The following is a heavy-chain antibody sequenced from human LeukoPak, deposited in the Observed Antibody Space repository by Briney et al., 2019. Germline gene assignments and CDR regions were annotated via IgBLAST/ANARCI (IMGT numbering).Heavy chain of an antibody. CDR1: GYTFTSYA. J-gene: IGHJ4*02. V-gene: IGHV1-3*01. Sequence: ASAKVSCKASGYTFTSYAMHWVRQAPGQRLEWMGWINAGNGNTKYSQKFQGRVTITRDTSASTAYMELSSLRSEDTAVYYCARLSVTTRFDYWGQGTLVTVSS. CDR2: INAGNGNT. CDR3: ARLSVTTRFDY. D-gene: IGHD4-17*01.